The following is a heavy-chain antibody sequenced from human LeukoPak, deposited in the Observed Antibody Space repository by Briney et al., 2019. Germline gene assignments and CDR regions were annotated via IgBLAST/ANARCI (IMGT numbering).Heavy chain of an antibody. CDR3: ASYFWSGSRYYFDY. CDR1: GFTFSSYS. V-gene: IGHV3-21*01. CDR2: ISSSSSYI. Sequence: GGSLRLSCAASGFTFSSYSMNWVRQAPGEGLEWVSSISSSSSYIYYADSVKGRFTISRDNAKNSLYLQMNSLRAEDTAVYYCASYFWSGSRYYFDYWGQGTLVTVSS. D-gene: IGHD3-3*01. J-gene: IGHJ4*02.